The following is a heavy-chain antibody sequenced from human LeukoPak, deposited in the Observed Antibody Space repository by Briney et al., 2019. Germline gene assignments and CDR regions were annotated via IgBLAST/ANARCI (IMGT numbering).Heavy chain of an antibody. D-gene: IGHD1-1*01. Sequence: PGGSLRLSCAASGFTFSSYSMKWVRQAPGKGLEWVSSISSSSGSIYYADSVKGRFTISRDNAKNSLYLQMNSLRAEDTAVYYCARDWNYYSCWGQGTLVTVSS. CDR3: ARDWNYYSC. J-gene: IGHJ4*02. CDR2: ISSSSGSI. V-gene: IGHV3-21*04. CDR1: GFTFSSYS.